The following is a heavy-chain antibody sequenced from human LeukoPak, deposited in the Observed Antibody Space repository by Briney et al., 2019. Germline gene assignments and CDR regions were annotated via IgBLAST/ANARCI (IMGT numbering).Heavy chain of an antibody. CDR3: ASSGYYDSSAMNDAFDI. CDR1: GGSISSYY. CDR2: IYYSGST. J-gene: IGHJ3*02. V-gene: IGHV4-59*01. Sequence: SSETLCLTCTVSGGSISSYYWSWIRQPPGKGLEWVGYIYYSGSTKCNPSLKSRVPKSVDTSKNQFSLKLRYVTVADTTVYYCASSGYYDSSAMNDAFDIWGQETMVTVSS. D-gene: IGHD3-22*01.